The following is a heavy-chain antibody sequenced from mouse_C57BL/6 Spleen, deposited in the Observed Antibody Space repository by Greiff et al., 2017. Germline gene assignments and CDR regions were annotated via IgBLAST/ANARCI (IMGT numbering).Heavy chain of an antibody. CDR3: LGALYFDV. CDR1: GFTFSDYG. J-gene: IGHJ1*03. V-gene: IGHV5-17*01. CDR2: ISSGSSNI. Sequence: DVKLVESGGGLVKPGGSLKLSCAASGFTFSDYGMHWVRQAPEKGLEWVAYISSGSSNIYYADTVKGRFTITRDNAENTLFLQMTSLRSEDTAMYYCLGALYFDVWGTGTTVTVSS.